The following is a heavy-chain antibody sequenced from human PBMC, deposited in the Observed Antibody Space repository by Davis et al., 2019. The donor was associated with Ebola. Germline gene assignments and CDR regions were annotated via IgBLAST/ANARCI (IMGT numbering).Heavy chain of an antibody. Sequence: PSETLSLTCTVSGVSIIDHYWSCIRQSPGKGLEWIGYIDYRGRSTYKPSLRSRITMSVDTSKNQFSLKLKSITAADTAVYYCARGGSPAMFKGVDKWGQGTLVTVAS. CDR1: GVSIIDHY. CDR3: ARGGSPAMFKGVDK. J-gene: IGHJ4*02. V-gene: IGHV4-59*11. CDR2: IDYRGRS. D-gene: IGHD2-2*01.